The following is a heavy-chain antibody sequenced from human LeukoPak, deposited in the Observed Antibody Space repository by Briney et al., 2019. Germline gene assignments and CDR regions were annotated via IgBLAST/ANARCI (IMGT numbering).Heavy chain of an antibody. Sequence: GASVKVSCKASGYTFTSYDINWVRQATGQGLEWMGWMNPNSGNTGYAQKFQGRVTMTRNTSISTAYMELSSLRSEDTAVYYCARCGYYDGSGYHLADAFDIWGQGTMVTVSS. V-gene: IGHV1-8*01. J-gene: IGHJ3*02. CDR2: MNPNSGNT. CDR1: GYTFTSYD. D-gene: IGHD3-22*01. CDR3: ARCGYYDGSGYHLADAFDI.